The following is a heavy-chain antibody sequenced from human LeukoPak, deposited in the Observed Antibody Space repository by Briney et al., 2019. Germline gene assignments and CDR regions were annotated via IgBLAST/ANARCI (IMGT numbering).Heavy chain of an antibody. CDR3: ARIGTVTTFDY. Sequence: PSETLSLTCTVSGGSISSYYWSWIRQPPGKGLEWIGYVYYSGSTNDNPSLKSRVAISLDTSKNQFSLKLSSVTAADTAVYYCARIGTVTTFDYWGQGTLVTVSS. D-gene: IGHD4-17*01. CDR1: GGSISSYY. J-gene: IGHJ4*02. CDR2: VYYSGST. V-gene: IGHV4-59*01.